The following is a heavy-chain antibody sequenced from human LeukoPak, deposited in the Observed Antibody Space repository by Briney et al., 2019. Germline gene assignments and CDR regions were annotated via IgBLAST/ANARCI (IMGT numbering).Heavy chain of an antibody. CDR2: INHSGST. V-gene: IGHV4-34*01. D-gene: IGHD6-6*01. Sequence: KASETLSLTCAVYGGSFSGYYWSWIRQPPGKGLEWIGEINHSGSTNYNPSLKSRVTISVDTSKNQFSLKLSSVTAADTAVYYCARSAITYSSSENWFDPWGRGTLVTVSS. CDR1: GGSFSGYY. J-gene: IGHJ5*02. CDR3: ARSAITYSSSENWFDP.